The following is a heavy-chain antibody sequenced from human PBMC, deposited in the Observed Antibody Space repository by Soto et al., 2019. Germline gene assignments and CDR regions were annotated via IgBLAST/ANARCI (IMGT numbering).Heavy chain of an antibody. J-gene: IGHJ5*02. Sequence: QVQLVQSGAEEKKPGASVKVSCKASGYTFTSYAMHWVRQAPGQRLEWMGWINAGNGNTKYSQKFQGRVTXTRXTXGSTAYMERSSLRSEDTAVYYCAREQRDGYIFWFDPWGQGTLVTVSS. CDR2: INAGNGNT. V-gene: IGHV1-3*05. CDR1: GYTFTSYA. CDR3: AREQRDGYIFWFDP. D-gene: IGHD3-3*02.